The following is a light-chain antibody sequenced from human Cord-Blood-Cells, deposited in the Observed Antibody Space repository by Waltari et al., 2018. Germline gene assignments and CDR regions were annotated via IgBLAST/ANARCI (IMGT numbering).Light chain of an antibody. CDR1: QSVSIN. CDR2: GAS. V-gene: IGKV3-15*01. J-gene: IGKJ1*01. Sequence: EIVMTQSPATLSVSAGERATLSCRASQSVSINLAWYQQKPGQAPRRLISGASTRATGIPARFSGRGCGTEVTLTISSLQSEDFAVYYCQQYKNWPPGTFGQGTKVEIK. CDR3: QQYKNWPPGT.